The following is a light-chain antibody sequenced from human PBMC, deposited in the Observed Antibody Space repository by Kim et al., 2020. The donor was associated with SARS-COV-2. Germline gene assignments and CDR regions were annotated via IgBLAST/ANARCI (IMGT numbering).Light chain of an antibody. CDR1: SIDVGGYNS. CDR3: SSYAGCYTGV. J-gene: IGLJ3*02. V-gene: IGLV2-11*01. Sequence: QSALTQPRSVSGSPGQSVTISCTGTSIDVGGYNSLSWYQQHPGKAPKLLIYDVTKLPSWVPDRVSGSKSGNTAYLSIAGLQTEDEADYHCSSYAGCYTGVFGGGTQLTVL. CDR2: DVT.